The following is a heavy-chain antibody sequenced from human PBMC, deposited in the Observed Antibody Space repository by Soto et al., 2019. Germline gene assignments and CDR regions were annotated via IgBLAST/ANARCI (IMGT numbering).Heavy chain of an antibody. CDR2: IVPNVGTV. D-gene: IGHD3-3*01. Sequence: QMQLVQSGAEVKKPGSSVKVSCKASGGTLSSFINYPINWVRQAPGQGIEWMGGIVPNVGTVNYAQKFQGRVTITADKSTGTAYMEVSSLRSADTALYYCARRDTSGFLRYFDNWGQGTLVTVSS. CDR1: GGTLSSFINYP. J-gene: IGHJ4*02. V-gene: IGHV1-69*06. CDR3: ARRDTSGFLRYFDN.